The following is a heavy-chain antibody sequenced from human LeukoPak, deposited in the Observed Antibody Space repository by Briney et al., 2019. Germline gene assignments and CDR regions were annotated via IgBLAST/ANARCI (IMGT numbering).Heavy chain of an antibody. CDR1: GGSISSYY. V-gene: IGHV4-59*08. D-gene: IGHD5-12*01. CDR2: IYYSGST. CDR3: ARHKRSGYDLGPFDY. Sequence: SETLSLTCTVSGGSISSYYWSWIRQPPGKGLEWIGYIYYSGSTNYNPSLKSRVTISVDTSKNQFSLKLSSVTAADTAVYYCARHKRSGYDLGPFDYWGQGTLVTVSS. J-gene: IGHJ4*02.